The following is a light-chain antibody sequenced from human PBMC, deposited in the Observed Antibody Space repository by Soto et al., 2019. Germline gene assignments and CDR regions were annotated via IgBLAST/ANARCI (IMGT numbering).Light chain of an antibody. CDR1: QSISRN. CDR2: GAS. J-gene: IGKJ5*01. CDR3: QQSYSTPPIT. V-gene: IGKV1-39*01. Sequence: DVQVTQYPASRSASIGDRITITCRPSQSISRNLTWYQQNPGTAPNLLMFGASTLQSGVPSRFSGSGSGTDFTLTITSLQPEDFATYYCQQSYSTPPITFGQGTRWRL.